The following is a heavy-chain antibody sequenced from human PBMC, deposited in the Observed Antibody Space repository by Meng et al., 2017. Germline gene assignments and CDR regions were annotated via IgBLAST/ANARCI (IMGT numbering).Heavy chain of an antibody. CDR2: IKSANGDA. D-gene: IGHD6-13*01. J-gene: IGHJ5*02. V-gene: IGHV1-3*01. CDR1: GYTFTSYT. Sequence: QGQVVQVVAAVEKPGASVKVSCKASGYTFTSYTIHWVRQAPGQSLAWMGWIKSANGDAKYSHKFQGRLTLTRDTSASTAYLELSSLTFEDTAVYYCARGTGSSWFDPWGQGTLVTVSS. CDR3: ARGTGSSWFDP.